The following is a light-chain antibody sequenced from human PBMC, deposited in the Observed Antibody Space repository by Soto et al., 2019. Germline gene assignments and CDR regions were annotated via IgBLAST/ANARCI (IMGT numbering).Light chain of an antibody. CDR2: DAS. CDR1: QSISSW. CDR3: QQYNNWTPT. Sequence: DIQMTQSPSTLSASVGDRVTITCRASQSISSWLAWYQQKPGKAPKLLIYDASSLESGVPSRFSGSGSGTELTLTISSLQPEDFAVYYCQQYNNWTPTFGQGTKVDIK. V-gene: IGKV1-5*01. J-gene: IGKJ1*01.